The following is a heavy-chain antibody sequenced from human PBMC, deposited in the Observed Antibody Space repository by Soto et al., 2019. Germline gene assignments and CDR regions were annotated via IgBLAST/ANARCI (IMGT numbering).Heavy chain of an antibody. J-gene: IGHJ4*02. V-gene: IGHV3-30-3*01. D-gene: IGHD4-17*01. CDR2: ISYDGSNK. CDR1: GFTFSSYA. CDR3: AREWITVTTAEGDDY. Sequence: QVQLVESGGGVVQPGRSLRLSCAASGFTFSSYAIHWVRQAPGKGLEWVAVISYDGSNKYYADSVKGRFTISRDNSKNTLYLQMNSLRAEDTAVYYCAREWITVTTAEGDDYWGQGTLVTVSS.